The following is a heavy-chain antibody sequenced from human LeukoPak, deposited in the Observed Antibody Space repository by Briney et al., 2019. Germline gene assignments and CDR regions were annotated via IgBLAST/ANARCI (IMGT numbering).Heavy chain of an antibody. CDR2: ISSSSSYI. Sequence: GGSLRLSCAASGFTFSSYTMNWVRRAPGKGLEWVSSISSSSSYIYYADSVKGRFTISRDNAKNSLYLQMNSLRAADTAVYYCAKGYRNHLLILLDSWGQGTLVTVSS. V-gene: IGHV3-21*01. CDR1: GFTFSSYT. D-gene: IGHD3-16*01. J-gene: IGHJ5*01. CDR3: AKGYRNHLLILLDS.